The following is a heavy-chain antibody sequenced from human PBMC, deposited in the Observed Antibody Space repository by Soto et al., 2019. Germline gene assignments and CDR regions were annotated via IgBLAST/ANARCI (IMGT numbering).Heavy chain of an antibody. V-gene: IGHV1-18*04. CDR1: GYTFTSYG. D-gene: IGHD3-22*01. CDR2: ISAYNGNT. CDR3: ARERYYYDSSGYYTNYYYYGMDV. J-gene: IGHJ6*02. Sequence: ASVKVSCKASGYTFTSYGISWVRQAPGQGLEWMGWISAYNGNTNYAQKLQGRVTMTTDTSTSTAYTELRSLRSDDTAVYYCARERYYYDSSGYYTNYYYYGMDVWGQGTTVTVSS.